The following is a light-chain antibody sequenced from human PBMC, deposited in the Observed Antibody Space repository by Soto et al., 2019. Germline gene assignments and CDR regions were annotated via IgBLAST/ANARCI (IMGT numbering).Light chain of an antibody. V-gene: IGKV3-15*01. CDR2: GAY. CDR1: QSVSSN. CDR3: QQCNNWPAT. Sequence: EIVMTQSPATLSVSPGERATLSCWASQSVSSNLAWYQQKPGQAPRLLIYGAYTRATDIPARFSGSGSGTEFTLTIGSLQSEDFAVYYCQQCNNWPATFGQGTKVDIK. J-gene: IGKJ1*01.